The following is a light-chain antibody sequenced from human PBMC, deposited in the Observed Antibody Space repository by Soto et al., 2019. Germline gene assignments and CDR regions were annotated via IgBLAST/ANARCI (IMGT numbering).Light chain of an antibody. J-gene: IGKJ2*01. CDR3: QQSLGIPYT. CDR1: QGISSY. V-gene: IGKV1-9*01. Sequence: DIQLTQSPSFLSASVGDRVTITCRASQGISSYLAWYQQKPGKAPKLLIYAASTLQSGVPSRFSGSGSGTEFTLTISSLQPEDFTTYYCQQSLGIPYTFGQGTRLEIK. CDR2: AAS.